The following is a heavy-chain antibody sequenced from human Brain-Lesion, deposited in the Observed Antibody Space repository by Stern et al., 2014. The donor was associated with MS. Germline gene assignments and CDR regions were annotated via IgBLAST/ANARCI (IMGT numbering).Heavy chain of an antibody. J-gene: IGHJ4*02. CDR2: ISWNSGTI. Sequence: EVQLVESGGDLVQPGRSLRLSCAAFGFTFDDYAMPWVRQAPGKGLEWVPGISWNSGTIGYADSVKGRFTTSRDNAYSSLYLQMNSLRPEDTALYYCARDITGSSAYFAYWGQGTLVTVSS. CDR1: GFTFDDYA. V-gene: IGHV3-9*01. D-gene: IGHD1-14*01. CDR3: ARDITGSSAYFAY.